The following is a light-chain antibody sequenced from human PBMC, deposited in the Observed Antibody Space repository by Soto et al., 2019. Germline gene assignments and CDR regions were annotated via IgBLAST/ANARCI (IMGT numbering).Light chain of an antibody. CDR1: QTISNTY. V-gene: IGKV3-20*01. CDR3: QSYGRTVFT. Sequence: EIVLTQSPGTLSLSPGEGATLSCRASQTISNTYLAWYQQKPGQAPRLLIYGASSRATGIPDRFSGSRSGTDFTLNISGLEPEDFSVDYCQSYGRTVFTFGPGTKVDIK. CDR2: GAS. J-gene: IGKJ3*01.